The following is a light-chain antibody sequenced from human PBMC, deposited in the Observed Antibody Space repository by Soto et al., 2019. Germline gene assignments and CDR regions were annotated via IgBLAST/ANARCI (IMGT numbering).Light chain of an antibody. CDR3: HQYAWSPLT. V-gene: IGKV3-20*01. CDR1: QTVPKSY. J-gene: IGKJ5*01. CDR2: DAS. Sequence: IVLTQSPGTLSLSPGERATLSCRASQTVPKSYLAWYQQRPGQAPRLLIYDASNRATGIPDRFSGSESGTDFTLTISHLEPEDFAVYSCHQYAWSPLTFGQGTRLEIK.